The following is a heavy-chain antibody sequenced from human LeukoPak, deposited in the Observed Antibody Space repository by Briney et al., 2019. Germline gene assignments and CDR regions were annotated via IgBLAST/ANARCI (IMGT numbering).Heavy chain of an antibody. J-gene: IGHJ6*02. Sequence: GGSLRLSCAASGFTFSRYWMSWVRQAPGKGLEWVANIKQDGSEKYYVDSVKGRFTISRDNAKNSLYPQMNSLRAEDTAVYYCARIEGEATGTDYYYGMDVWGQGTTVTVSS. CDR2: IKQDGSEK. D-gene: IGHD6-13*01. V-gene: IGHV3-7*01. CDR1: GFTFSRYW. CDR3: ARIEGEATGTDYYYGMDV.